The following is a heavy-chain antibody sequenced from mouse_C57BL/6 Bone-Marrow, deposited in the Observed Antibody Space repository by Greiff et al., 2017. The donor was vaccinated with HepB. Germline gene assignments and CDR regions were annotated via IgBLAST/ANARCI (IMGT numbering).Heavy chain of an antibody. J-gene: IGHJ3*01. CDR2: IDPSDSYT. CDR1: GYTFTSYW. D-gene: IGHD2-2*01. V-gene: IGHV1-50*01. CDR3: AREGYYGYDGFAY. Sequence: QVQLQQPGAELVKPGASVKLSCKASGYTFTSYWMQWVKQRPGQGLEWIGEIDPSDSYTNYNQKFKGKATLTVDTSSSTAYMQLSSLTSEDSAVYYCAREGYYGYDGFAYWGQGILVTVSA.